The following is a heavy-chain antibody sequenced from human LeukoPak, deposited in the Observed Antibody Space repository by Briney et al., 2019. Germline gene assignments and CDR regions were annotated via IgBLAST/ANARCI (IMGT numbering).Heavy chain of an antibody. D-gene: IGHD3/OR15-3a*01. CDR3: ARDGQDY. J-gene: IGHJ4*02. CDR1: GFTFSSYA. CDR2: ISYDGSNK. V-gene: IGHV3-30-3*01. Sequence: GGSLRLSCAASGFTFSSYAMHWVRQAPGKGLERVAVISYDGSNKYYADSVKGRFTISRDNSKNTLYLQMNSLRAEDTAVYYCARDGQDYWGQGTLVTVSS.